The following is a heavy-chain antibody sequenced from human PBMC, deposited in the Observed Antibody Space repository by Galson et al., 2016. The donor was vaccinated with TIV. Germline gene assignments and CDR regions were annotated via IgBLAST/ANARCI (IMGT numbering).Heavy chain of an antibody. CDR1: GFTFSSYG. CDR3: ARDLYEYIWGSYRYLDY. Sequence: SLRLSCAASGFTFSSYGMHWVRQAPGKGLEWVAFIWYDGSNKYYADSVKGRFTISRDNSKNTLHLQMNSLRAEDTAVYYRARDLYEYIWGSYRYLDYWGQGTLVTVSS. V-gene: IGHV3-33*01. D-gene: IGHD3-16*02. J-gene: IGHJ4*02. CDR2: IWYDGSNK.